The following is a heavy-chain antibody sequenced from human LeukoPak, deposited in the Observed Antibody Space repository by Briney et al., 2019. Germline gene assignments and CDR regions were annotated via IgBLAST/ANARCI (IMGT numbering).Heavy chain of an antibody. J-gene: IGHJ4*02. Sequence: ASVKVSCKASGYTFTSYDINWVRQATGQGLEWMGWINPNSGNTGYAQKFQGRVTMTRNTSISTAYMELSSLRSEDTAVYYCATYRASYGPLFDFWGQGTLVTVSS. V-gene: IGHV1-8*01. D-gene: IGHD5-18*01. CDR1: GYTFTSYD. CDR2: INPNSGNT. CDR3: ATYRASYGPLFDF.